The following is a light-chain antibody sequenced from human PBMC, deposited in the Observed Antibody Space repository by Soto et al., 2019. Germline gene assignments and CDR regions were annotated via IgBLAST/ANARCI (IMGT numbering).Light chain of an antibody. J-gene: IGLJ1*01. CDR1: SSDVGGYIY. CDR3: SSYATRSSYV. V-gene: IGLV2-14*01. Sequence: QSVLTQPASVSGSPGQSITISCTGTSSDVGGYIYVSWYQQHPGKAPQRMIYDVTSRPSGVSYRFSGSKSGNTASLTISGLQAVDEADYYCSSYATRSSYVFGTGTKVTVL. CDR2: DVT.